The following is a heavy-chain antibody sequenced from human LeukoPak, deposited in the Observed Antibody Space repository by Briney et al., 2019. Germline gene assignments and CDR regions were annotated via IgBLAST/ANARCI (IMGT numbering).Heavy chain of an antibody. D-gene: IGHD3-9*01. CDR2: IYYSGST. CDR1: GGSISSSSYY. CDR3: ARISNEYYDILTGPSNYYFDY. J-gene: IGHJ4*02. V-gene: IGHV4-39*01. Sequence: SETLSLTCTVSGGSISSSSYYWGWIPQPPGKGLEWIGSIYYSGSTYYNPSLKSRVTISVDTSKNQFSLKLSSVTATDTAVYYCARISNEYYDILTGPSNYYFDYWGQGTLVTVSS.